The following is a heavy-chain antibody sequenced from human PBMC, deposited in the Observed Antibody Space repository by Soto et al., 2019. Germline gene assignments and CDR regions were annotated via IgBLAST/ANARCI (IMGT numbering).Heavy chain of an antibody. Sequence: GSLRLSCAASGFTSSDYYMSWIRRAPGKGLEWVSYISYSGSTIYYADSVKGRFTISRDNAKNSLYLQMNSLRAEDTAVYYCARDNLAFDIWGQGTMVTVSS. CDR1: GFTSSDYY. CDR2: ISYSGSTI. V-gene: IGHV3-11*01. CDR3: ARDNLAFDI. J-gene: IGHJ3*02.